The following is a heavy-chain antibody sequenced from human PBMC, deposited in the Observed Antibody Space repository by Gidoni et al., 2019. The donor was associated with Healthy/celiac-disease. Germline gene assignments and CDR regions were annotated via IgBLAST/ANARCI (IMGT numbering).Heavy chain of an antibody. J-gene: IGHJ5*02. D-gene: IGHD3-10*01. V-gene: IGHV3-9*01. CDR1: GFTFDDYA. Sequence: EVQLVESGGGLVQHGRSLRLSCAASGFTFDDYAMHWVRQAPGKGREWVSGISWNSGSIGYADSVKGRFTISRDNAKNSLYLQMNSLRAEDTALYYCAKFLRGMFQFDPWGQGTLVTVSS. CDR3: AKFLRGMFQFDP. CDR2: ISWNSGSI.